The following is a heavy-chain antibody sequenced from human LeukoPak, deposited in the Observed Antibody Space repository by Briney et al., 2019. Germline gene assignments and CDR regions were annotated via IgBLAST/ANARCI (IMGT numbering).Heavy chain of an antibody. CDR1: GGSISSSNW. CDR2: IYHSGST. Sequence: PSETLSLTCAVSGGSISSSNWWRWVRQPPRKGLEWSGEIYHSGSTNYNPSLKSRVTISVDKSKNHFSLKLSSVTAADTAVYYCARGRWYGSGWYYFDYWGQGTLVTVSS. D-gene: IGHD6-19*01. J-gene: IGHJ4*02. V-gene: IGHV4-4*02. CDR3: ARGRWYGSGWYYFDY.